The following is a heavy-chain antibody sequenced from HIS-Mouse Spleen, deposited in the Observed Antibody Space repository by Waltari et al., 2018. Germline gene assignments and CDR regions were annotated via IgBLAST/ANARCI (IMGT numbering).Heavy chain of an antibody. CDR1: GYSISSGYY. V-gene: IGHV4-38-2*02. CDR3: ARDQRVVGANY. D-gene: IGHD1-26*01. Sequence: QVQLQESGPGLAKPSETLSLTCTVSGYSISSGYYWGWIRQPPGKGLEWIGSIYHSGSTYYNPSLKSRVTISVDTSKNQFSLKLSSVTAADTAVYYCARDQRVVGANYWGQGTLVTVSS. CDR2: IYHSGST. J-gene: IGHJ4*02.